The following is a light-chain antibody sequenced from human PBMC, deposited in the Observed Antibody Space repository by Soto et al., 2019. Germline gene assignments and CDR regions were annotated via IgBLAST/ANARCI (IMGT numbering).Light chain of an antibody. CDR1: QSVSSN. Sequence: EIVMTQSPASLSVSPGERATLSCRASQSVSSNLAWYQQKPGQAPRLLIYGESARATGIPARFSGSGSGTEFTLTIRSLQSEDFAVYFCKQYYDWPRTFGQGTKVDIK. J-gene: IGKJ1*01. CDR3: KQYYDWPRT. CDR2: GES. V-gene: IGKV3-15*01.